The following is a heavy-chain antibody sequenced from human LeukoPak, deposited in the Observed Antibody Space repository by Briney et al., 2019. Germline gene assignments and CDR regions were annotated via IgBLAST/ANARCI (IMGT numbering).Heavy chain of an antibody. CDR2: IYYSGST. V-gene: IGHV4-31*03. CDR3: ARLRGYSYGMFDY. Sequence: PSETLSLTCTVSGGSISSGGYYWSWIRQHPGKGLEWIGYIYYSGSTYYNPSLKSRVTISIDTSKNQFSLKLSSVTAADTAVYYCARLRGYSYGMFDYWGQGTLVTVSS. CDR1: GGSISSGGYY. J-gene: IGHJ4*02. D-gene: IGHD5-18*01.